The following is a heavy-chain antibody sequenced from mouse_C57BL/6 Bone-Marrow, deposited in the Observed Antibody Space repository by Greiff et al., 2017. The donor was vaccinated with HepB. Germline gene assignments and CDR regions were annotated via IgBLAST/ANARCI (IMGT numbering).Heavy chain of an antibody. CDR3: ARDQDPHYYGSSYWYFDV. V-gene: IGHV3-1*01. CDR2: ISYSGST. J-gene: IGHJ1*03. Sequence: EVQVVESGPGMVKPSQSLSLTCTVTGYSITSGYDWHWIRHFPGNKLEWMGYISYSGSTNYNPSLKSRISITHDTSKNHFFLKLNSVTTEDTATYYCARDQDPHYYGSSYWYFDVWGTGTTVTVSS. D-gene: IGHD1-1*01. CDR1: GYSITSGYD.